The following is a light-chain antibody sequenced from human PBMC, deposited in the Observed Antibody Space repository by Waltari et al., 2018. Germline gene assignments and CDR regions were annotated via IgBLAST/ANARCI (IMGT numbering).Light chain of an antibody. CDR1: SSDVGFYDF. J-gene: IGLJ3*02. Sequence: QSALTQPASVSGSPGQSITISCTGTSSDVGFYDFVSWFQQHPGKAPKVMIYKVNNRPSGASTRFPGSKPANTASLTISGIQAEDEADYYCSSYTRRSYWVFGGGTQLTVL. CDR2: KVN. V-gene: IGLV2-14*01. CDR3: SSYTRRSYWV.